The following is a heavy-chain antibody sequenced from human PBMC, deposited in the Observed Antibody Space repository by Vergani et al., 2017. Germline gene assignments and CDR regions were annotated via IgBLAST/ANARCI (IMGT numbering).Heavy chain of an antibody. D-gene: IGHD2-15*01. Sequence: QVQLQASGPGRVKPSQTLSLTCTMSGGSISAGYYFWRWIRQPAGKGLEWLGHISASGNASHSPSLKTRVSMSVDTSKNQFSLTVTSVTAADTAIYFCAGRSGGYYRGGKVHPLRTAFDVWGNGTVVTGSS. V-gene: IGHV4-61*02. CDR1: GGSISAGYYF. CDR3: AGRSGGYYRGGKVHPLRTAFDV. J-gene: IGHJ3*01. CDR2: ISASGNA.